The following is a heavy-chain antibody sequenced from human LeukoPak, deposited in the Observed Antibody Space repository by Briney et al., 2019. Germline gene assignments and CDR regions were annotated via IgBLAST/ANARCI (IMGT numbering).Heavy chain of an antibody. D-gene: IGHD3-10*01. J-gene: IGHJ4*02. CDR1: GFTFRSYS. V-gene: IGHV3-23*01. Sequence: GGSLRLSCAASGFTFRSYSMNWVRQAPGKGLEWGSTISGSGDRTYYADSVKGRFTISRDNSKNTLFLHMNSLRAEDTAVYSCAKGYYGSGSYGWFDYWGQGTLVTVSS. CDR2: ISGSGDRT. CDR3: AKGYYGSGSYGWFDY.